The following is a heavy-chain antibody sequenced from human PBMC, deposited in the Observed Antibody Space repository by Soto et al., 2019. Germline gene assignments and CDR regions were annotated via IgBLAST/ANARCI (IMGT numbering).Heavy chain of an antibody. CDR1: GVPFSSYA. J-gene: IGHJ4*02. Sequence: PGGSLRLSCASSGVPFSSYAMHWVRQAPGKGLEWVAVISYDGSNKYYADSVKGRFTISRDNSKSTLYLQMNSLRAEDTAVYYCARDFLADYDFWSGYSYFDYWGQGTLVTVSS. CDR2: ISYDGSNK. D-gene: IGHD3-3*01. V-gene: IGHV3-30-3*01. CDR3: ARDFLADYDFWSGYSYFDY.